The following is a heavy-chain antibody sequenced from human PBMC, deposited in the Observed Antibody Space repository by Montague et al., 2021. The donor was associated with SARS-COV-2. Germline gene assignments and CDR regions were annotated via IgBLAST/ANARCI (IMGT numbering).Heavy chain of an antibody. CDR3: ARDNYGDWGYYGLDV. Sequence: SETLSLTCTVSGGSIGTYYWNWIRQPPGKGLEWLGYIYYTGSTKYSPSLKSRVTISMDTPRDQLSLRLKSVTAADTAVYYCARDNYGDWGYYGLDVWGQGTTVIVSS. CDR2: IYYTGST. V-gene: IGHV4-59*01. CDR1: GGSIGTYY. D-gene: IGHD4-17*01. J-gene: IGHJ6*02.